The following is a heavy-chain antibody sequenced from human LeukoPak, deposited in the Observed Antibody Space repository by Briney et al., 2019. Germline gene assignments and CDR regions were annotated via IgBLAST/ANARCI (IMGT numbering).Heavy chain of an antibody. CDR1: GFTFSSYW. D-gene: IGHD2-2*01. J-gene: IGHJ5*02. V-gene: IGHV3-7*03. CDR2: IKQDGSEI. Sequence: GGSLRLSCAASGFTFSSYWMSWVRQAPGKGLEWVANIKQDGSEIYYVDSVKGRFTISRDNAKNSLYLQMNSLRAEDTAVYYCAREGSYQLLFMDIDWFDPWGQGTLVTVSS. CDR3: AREGSYQLLFMDIDWFDP.